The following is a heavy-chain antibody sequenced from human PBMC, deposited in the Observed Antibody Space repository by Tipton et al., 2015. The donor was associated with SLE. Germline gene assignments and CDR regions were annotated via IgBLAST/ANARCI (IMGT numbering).Heavy chain of an antibody. J-gene: IGHJ4*02. CDR3: ARGVSAY. CDR2: IYYSGST. D-gene: IGHD1-26*01. V-gene: IGHV4-39*07. Sequence: TLSLTCTVSGGSISSNSYCWGWIRQPPGKGLEWIGSIYYSGSTNYNPSLKSRVTISVDTSKNQFSLKLSSVTAADTAVYYCARGVSAYWGQGTLVTVSS. CDR1: GGSISSNSYC.